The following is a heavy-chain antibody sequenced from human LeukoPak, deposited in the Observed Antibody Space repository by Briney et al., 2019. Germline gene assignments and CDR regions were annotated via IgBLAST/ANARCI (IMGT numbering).Heavy chain of an antibody. J-gene: IGHJ4*02. V-gene: IGHV3-7*03. CDR1: GFTFSSYW. CDR3: ARDGSAYSYYFDY. CDR2: IKQDGSEK. D-gene: IGHD5-12*01. Sequence: GGSLRLSCAASGFTFSSYWMSWVRQAPGKGLEWVANIKQDGSEKYYVDSVKGRFTISRDSAKNSLYLQMNSLRAEDTAVYYCARDGSAYSYYFDYWGQGTLVTVSS.